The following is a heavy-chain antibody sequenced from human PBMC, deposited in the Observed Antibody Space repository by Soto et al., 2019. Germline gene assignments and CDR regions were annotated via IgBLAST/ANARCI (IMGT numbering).Heavy chain of an antibody. V-gene: IGHV3-23*01. CDR1: GLTISTFA. CDR2: ISGNGGAT. J-gene: IGHJ5*02. CDR3: PPRLTIFGIVKFSTWFDP. Sequence: GGSLRLSCTASGLTISTFAMSWVRQSPGKGLEWVSTISGNGGATFYADSVKGRFTIPRDSSQKTLYLQKNGRRAEDTAVYYCPPRLTIFGIVKFSTWFDP. D-gene: IGHD3-3*01.